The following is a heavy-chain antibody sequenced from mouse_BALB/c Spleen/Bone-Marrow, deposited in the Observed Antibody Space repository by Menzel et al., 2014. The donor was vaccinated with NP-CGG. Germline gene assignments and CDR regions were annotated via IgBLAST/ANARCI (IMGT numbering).Heavy chain of an antibody. Sequence: DVKLVESGGGLVQPGGSLRLSCATSGFTFTDYYMNWVRQPPGKALEWLGFIRNKANGYTTEYSASVKSRFTISRDNSQNILYLQMNTLRADDSATYYCARDKGRVFFDYWGQCTTLTVSS. CDR3: ARDKGRVFFDY. J-gene: IGHJ2*01. V-gene: IGHV7-3*02. CDR1: GFTFTDYY. CDR2: IRNKANGYTT.